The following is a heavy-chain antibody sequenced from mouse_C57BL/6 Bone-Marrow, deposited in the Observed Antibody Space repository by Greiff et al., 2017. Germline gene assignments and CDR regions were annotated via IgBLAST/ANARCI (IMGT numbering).Heavy chain of an antibody. Sequence: QVQLQQSGAELVRPGTSVKMSCKASGYTFTNYWIGWAKQRPGHGLEWIGDIYPVGGYTNYNEKFKGKATLTADKSSSTAYMQFSSLTSEDSAIYYCAVYSNWYFDVWGTGTTVTVSS. CDR3: AVYSNWYFDV. CDR1: GYTFTNYW. D-gene: IGHD2-5*01. CDR2: IYPVGGYT. V-gene: IGHV1-63*01. J-gene: IGHJ1*03.